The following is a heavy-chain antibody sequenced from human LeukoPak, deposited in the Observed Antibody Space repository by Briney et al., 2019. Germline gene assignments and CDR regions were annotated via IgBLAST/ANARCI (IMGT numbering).Heavy chain of an antibody. Sequence: GGSLRLSCAASGFTFSRNDMHWVRQVTGKGLEWVSGIGTTGDPNYPGSVKGRFTISRENAKNSLYLQMNSLRAEDTAVYYCARGYSSSWYPEFDYWGQGTLVTVSS. D-gene: IGHD6-13*01. CDR3: ARGYSSSWYPEFDY. J-gene: IGHJ4*02. CDR2: IGTTGDP. CDR1: GFTFSRND. V-gene: IGHV3-13*05.